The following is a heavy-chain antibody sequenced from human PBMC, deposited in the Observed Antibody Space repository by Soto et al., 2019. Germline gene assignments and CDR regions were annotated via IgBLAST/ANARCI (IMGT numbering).Heavy chain of an antibody. J-gene: IGHJ6*02. CDR1: GGTFSSYA. D-gene: IGHD1-26*01. V-gene: IGHV1-69*06. Sequence: QVQLVQSGAEVKKPGSSVKVSCKASGGTFSSYAISWVRQAPGQGLEWMGGIIPIFGTADYAQKFQGRVMTIAAKSTSTAYKELSSLRSEDTAVDYWCRIVGATTSYYYGMDVWGQGTTVTVSS. CDR2: IIPIFGTA. CDR3: CRIVGATTSYYYGMDV.